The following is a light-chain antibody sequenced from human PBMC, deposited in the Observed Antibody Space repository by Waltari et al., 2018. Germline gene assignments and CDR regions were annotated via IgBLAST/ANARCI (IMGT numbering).Light chain of an antibody. J-gene: IGLJ1*01. CDR3: SSYTGSSSYV. V-gene: IGLV2-8*01. CDR1: SNDVGPYNY. CDR2: EVS. Sequence: QSALTQPPSASGSPGQSVTISCTGTSNDVGPYNYVSWYQQHPGKAPKLMIYEVSKRPSGVPDRFSGSKSGNTASLTVSGLQAEDEADYYCSSYTGSSSYVFGTGTKVAVL.